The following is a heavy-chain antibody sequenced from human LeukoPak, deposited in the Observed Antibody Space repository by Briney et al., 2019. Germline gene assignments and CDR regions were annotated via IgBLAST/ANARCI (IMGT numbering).Heavy chain of an antibody. Sequence: GASLRVSCAASGFTFSSYAMSWVRQAPGKGLEWVSAISGSGGSTYYADSVKGRFTISRDNSKNTLYLQMNSLRAEDTAVYYCAKGALWFGELIYYFDYWGQGTLVTVSS. J-gene: IGHJ4*02. V-gene: IGHV3-23*01. D-gene: IGHD3-10*01. CDR1: GFTFSSYA. CDR2: ISGSGGST. CDR3: AKGALWFGELIYYFDY.